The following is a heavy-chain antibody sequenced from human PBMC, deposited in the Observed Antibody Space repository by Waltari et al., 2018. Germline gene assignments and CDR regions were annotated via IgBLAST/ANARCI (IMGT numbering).Heavy chain of an antibody. D-gene: IGHD3-10*01. J-gene: IGHJ4*02. CDR2: IRSSGSTN. V-gene: IGHV3-48*01. CDR1: GFTFSSYS. Sequence: EVQLVESGGGLVQPGGSLRLSCAASGFTFSSYSMNWVRQAPGKGLEWVSYIRSSGSTNYYAASVKGPFTISRDNCQNPLYLQMNSLRAGDTAVFYCARGAEGKFYFWGQGTLVTVSS. CDR3: ARGAEGKFYF.